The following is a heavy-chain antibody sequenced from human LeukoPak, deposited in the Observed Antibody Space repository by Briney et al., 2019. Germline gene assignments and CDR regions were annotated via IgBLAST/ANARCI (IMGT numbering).Heavy chain of an antibody. D-gene: IGHD3-22*01. CDR2: INHSGST. Sequence: SETLSLTCAVYGGSFSGYYWSWIRQPPGKGLEWIGEINHSGSTNYNPSLKSRVTISVDTPKNQFSLKLSSVTAADTAVYYCASIYDSSGYYYDYWGQGTLVTVSS. CDR3: ASIYDSSGYYYDY. CDR1: GGSFSGYY. J-gene: IGHJ4*02. V-gene: IGHV4-34*01.